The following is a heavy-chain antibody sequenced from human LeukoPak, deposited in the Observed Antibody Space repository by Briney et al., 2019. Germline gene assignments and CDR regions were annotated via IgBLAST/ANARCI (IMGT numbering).Heavy chain of an antibody. Sequence: SVKVSCKASGGTFSSYAISWVRQAPGQGLEWMGGIIPIFGTANYAQKFQGRVTITTDESTSTAYMELSSLRSEDTAVYYCAREINYCSSTSCPLGYRGQGTLVTVSS. D-gene: IGHD2-2*01. CDR3: AREINYCSSTSCPLGY. J-gene: IGHJ4*02. V-gene: IGHV1-69*05. CDR2: IIPIFGTA. CDR1: GGTFSSYA.